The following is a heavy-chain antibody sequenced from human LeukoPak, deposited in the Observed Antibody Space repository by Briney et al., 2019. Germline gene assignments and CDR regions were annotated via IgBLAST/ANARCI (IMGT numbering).Heavy chain of an antibody. CDR2: INHSGST. V-gene: IGHV4-34*01. CDR1: GGSISSYY. Sequence: SETLSLTCTVSGGSISSYYWSWIRQPPGKGLEWIGEINHSGSTNYNPSLKSRVTISVDTSKNQFSLKLSSVTAADTAVYYCARCTEYYDFWSGYHKYYYYGMDVWGQGTTVTVSS. D-gene: IGHD3-3*01. CDR3: ARCTEYYDFWSGYHKYYYYGMDV. J-gene: IGHJ6*02.